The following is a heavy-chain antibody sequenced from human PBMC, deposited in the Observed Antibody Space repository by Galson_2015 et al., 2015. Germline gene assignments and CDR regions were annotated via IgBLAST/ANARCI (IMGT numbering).Heavy chain of an antibody. CDR1: GFTFSSSA. Sequence: SLRLSCAASGFTFSSSAMSWVRQAPGKGPEWVSGISGSGNTKYYADSVKGRFTISRDNSESTMYLQMDSLRADDTAVYYCATPRYCSSAGCYTWFDYWGQGTLVTVSS. CDR2: ISGSGNTK. CDR3: ATPRYCSSAGCYTWFDY. J-gene: IGHJ4*02. D-gene: IGHD2-2*02. V-gene: IGHV3-23*01.